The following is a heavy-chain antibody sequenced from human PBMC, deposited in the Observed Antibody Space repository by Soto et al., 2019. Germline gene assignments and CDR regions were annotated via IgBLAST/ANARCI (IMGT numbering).Heavy chain of an antibody. CDR3: ARRFLEWLSTPGYYYYMDV. V-gene: IGHV4-59*08. CDR1: GGSISSYY. Sequence: SETLSLTCSVSGGSISSYYWSWIRQPPGKGLEWIGYIYYSGSTYYNPSLKSRVTISVDTSKNQFSLKLSSVTAADTAVYYCARRFLEWLSTPGYYYYMDVWGKGTTVTVSS. J-gene: IGHJ6*03. D-gene: IGHD3-3*01. CDR2: IYYSGST.